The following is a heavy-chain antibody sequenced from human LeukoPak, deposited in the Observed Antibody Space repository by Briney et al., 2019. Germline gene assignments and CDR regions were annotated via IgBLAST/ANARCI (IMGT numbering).Heavy chain of an antibody. D-gene: IGHD1-26*01. CDR1: GFTFSNYN. Sequence: PGGSLRLSCADSGFTFSNYNMNWVRQAPGKSMEWVSSITSSGTYTFYADSVKGRFTISRDNAKNSLYLQMDSLGPEDTAVYYCARDPYSGNYGTYYYYYMDVWGKGTTVTISS. CDR3: ARDPYSGNYGTYYYYYMDV. V-gene: IGHV3-21*01. J-gene: IGHJ6*03. CDR2: ITSSGTYT.